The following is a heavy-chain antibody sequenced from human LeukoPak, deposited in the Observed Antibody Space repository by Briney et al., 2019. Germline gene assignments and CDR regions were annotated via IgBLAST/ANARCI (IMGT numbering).Heavy chain of an antibody. CDR1: GGSISNTNW. CDR3: AREGGPDRPLDY. CDR2: VNLQGST. J-gene: IGHJ4*02. V-gene: IGHV4-4*01. Sequence: PGTLSLTCGVSGGSISNTNWWTWVRQPPGKGLEWIGEVNLQGSTNYNPSLKSRVAISVDKSENHISLKLTSVTAADTAVYCAREGGPDRPLDYSGQGTRVTVAS.